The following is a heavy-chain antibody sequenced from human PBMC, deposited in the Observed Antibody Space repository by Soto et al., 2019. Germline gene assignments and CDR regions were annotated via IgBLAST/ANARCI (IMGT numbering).Heavy chain of an antibody. CDR3: AIANYGDDDY. D-gene: IGHD4-17*01. Sequence: QVQLVQSGAEVKKPGASVKVSCKTSGDTFSRSTISWVRQAPGQGLEWMGWISAYSGNVKYAWKFQDRVTMTTDTSTSTAYVERRSLGFDDTAVYYCAIANYGDDDYWGQGTLVTVSS. CDR1: GDTFSRST. CDR2: ISAYSGNV. J-gene: IGHJ4*02. V-gene: IGHV1-18*01.